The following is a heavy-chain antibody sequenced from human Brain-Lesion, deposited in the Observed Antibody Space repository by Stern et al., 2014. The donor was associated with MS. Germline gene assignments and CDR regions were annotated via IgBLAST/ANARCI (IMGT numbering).Heavy chain of an antibody. CDR3: ARDQRGITIFGVVTDYYYLGMDV. CDR1: GYIFTGYY. V-gene: IGHV1-2*02. D-gene: IGHD3-3*01. CDR2: INPNTGGT. Sequence: VQSGAEVKKPGASVEVFCKTSGYIFTGYYIHWVRQAPGQGLEWMAWINPNTGGTKYAQKFQGRVTMSRDTSISTAYVELSSLTSDDTAVYYCARDQRGITIFGVVTDYYYLGMDVWGQGTTVTVSS. J-gene: IGHJ6*02.